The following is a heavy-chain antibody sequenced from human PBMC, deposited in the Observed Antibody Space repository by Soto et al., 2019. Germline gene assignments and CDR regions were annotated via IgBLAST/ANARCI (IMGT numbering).Heavy chain of an antibody. CDR1: GYSFIDYW. J-gene: IGHJ5*02. D-gene: IGHD6-13*01. CDR3: ARLEDSGSWYVGAGFDP. V-gene: IGHV5-51*01. CDR2: IYPGDSDT. Sequence: GESLKISCKGSGYSFIDYWIGWVRQVPGKGLEWMGVIYPGDSDTRYSPSFQGHVTISADKSSSTAYLQWSTLKASDTAKYYCARLEDSGSWYVGAGFDPWGQGTLVTVSS.